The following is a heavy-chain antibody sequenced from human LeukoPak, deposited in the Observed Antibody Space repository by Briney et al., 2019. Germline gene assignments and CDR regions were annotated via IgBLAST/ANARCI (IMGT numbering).Heavy chain of an antibody. CDR1: GFTFSSYA. J-gene: IGHJ2*01. D-gene: IGHD2-8*01. V-gene: IGHV3-23*01. CDR3: VKNGVNYWYFDL. Sequence: GGSLRLSCAASGFTFSSYAMSWVRQAPGKGLEWVSGISGSGGGTYNADSVKGRFTISRDNSKNTLYLQMNSLRAEDTAVYYCVKNGVNYWYFDLWGRGTLVTVSS. CDR2: ISGSGGGT.